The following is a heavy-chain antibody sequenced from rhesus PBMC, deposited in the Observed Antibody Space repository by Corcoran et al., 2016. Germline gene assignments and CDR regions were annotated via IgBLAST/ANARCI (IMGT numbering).Heavy chain of an antibody. V-gene: IGHV1-200*01. CDR1: GYTFTSYY. Sequence: QVQLVQSGAEVKKPGTSVKLSCKASGYTFTSYYIKWVRQAPGQVRVWMGWINLSNGNTGYAQKFQVRVTMTRDTSTSTAYMELNSLRSEDTAVYYCARGGVYGSRNWYFDLWGPGTPITISS. J-gene: IGHJ2*01. CDR2: INLSNGNT. D-gene: IGHD4-29*01. CDR3: ARGGVYGSRNWYFDL.